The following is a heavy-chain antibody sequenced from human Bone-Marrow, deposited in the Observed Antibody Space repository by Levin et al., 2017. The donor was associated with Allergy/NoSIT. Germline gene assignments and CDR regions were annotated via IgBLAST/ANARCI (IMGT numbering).Heavy chain of an antibody. CDR3: ARYGSITMVQGVPWGY. CDR2: INSDGSST. D-gene: IGHD3-10*01. Sequence: GGSLRLSCAASGFTFSSYWMHWVRQAPGKGLVWVSRINSDGSSTSYADSVKGRFTISRDNAKNTLYLQMNSLRAEDTAVYYCARYGSITMVQGVPWGYWGQGTLVTVSS. CDR1: GFTFSSYW. V-gene: IGHV3-74*01. J-gene: IGHJ4*02.